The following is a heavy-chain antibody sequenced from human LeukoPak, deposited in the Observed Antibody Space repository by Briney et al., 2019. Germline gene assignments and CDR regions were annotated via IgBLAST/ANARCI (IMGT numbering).Heavy chain of an antibody. CDR2: ISYDGSNK. Sequence: GGSLRLSCAASGFTFSSYAMHWVRQAPGKGLEWVAVISYDGSNKYYADSVKGRFTISRDNSKNTLYLQMNSLRAEDTAVYYCAKDKDTAMVIEEPQMATIPWLYYWGQGTLVTVSS. CDR3: AKDKDTAMVIEEPQMATIPWLYY. V-gene: IGHV3-30-3*01. J-gene: IGHJ4*02. CDR1: GFTFSSYA. D-gene: IGHD5-18*01.